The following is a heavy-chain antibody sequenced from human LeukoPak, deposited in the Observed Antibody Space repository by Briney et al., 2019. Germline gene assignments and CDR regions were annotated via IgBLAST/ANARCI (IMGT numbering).Heavy chain of an antibody. CDR3: ARSWYYDSNGYYFDY. CDR2: INHSGST. J-gene: IGHJ4*02. D-gene: IGHD3-22*01. V-gene: IGHV4-34*01. CDR1: GGSFSGYY. Sequence: SETLSLTCAVYGGSFSGYYWSWIRQPPGKGLEWIGEINHSGSTNYNPSLKSRVTISVDTSKNQFSLKLSSVTAADTAVYYCARSWYYDSNGYYFDYWGRGTLVTVSS.